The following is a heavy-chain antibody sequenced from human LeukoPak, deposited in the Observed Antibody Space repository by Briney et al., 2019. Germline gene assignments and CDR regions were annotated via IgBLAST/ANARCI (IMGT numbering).Heavy chain of an antibody. CDR2: IYSGGST. D-gene: IGHD3-16*01. J-gene: IGHJ6*02. Sequence: PGGSLRLSCAASGFSVSSNYMSWVRQAPGKGLEWVSVIYSGGSTYYADSVKGRFTISRHNSKNTLYLQMNSLRAEDTAVYYCARERGDSGVGGYYYGMDVWGQGTTVTVSS. CDR1: GFSVSSNY. V-gene: IGHV3-53*04. CDR3: ARERGDSGVGGYYYGMDV.